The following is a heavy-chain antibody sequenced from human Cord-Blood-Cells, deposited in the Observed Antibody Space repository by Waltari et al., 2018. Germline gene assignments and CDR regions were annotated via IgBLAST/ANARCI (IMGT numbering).Heavy chain of an antibody. V-gene: IGHV4-59*01. CDR1: GGSISSYY. D-gene: IGHD2-15*01. CDR2: IYYSGST. CDR3: AREGLGGGNFDY. J-gene: IGHJ4*02. Sequence: QVQLQESGPGLVKPSETLSLTCTVSGGSISSYYWSWIRQPPGKGLEWIGYIYYSGSTNYNPSLKSRVTISVDTSKNQFSLKLSSVTAADTAVYYCAREGLGGGNFDYWGQGTLVTVSS.